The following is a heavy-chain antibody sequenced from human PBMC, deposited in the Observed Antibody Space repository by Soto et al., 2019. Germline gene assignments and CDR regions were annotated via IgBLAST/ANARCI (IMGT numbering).Heavy chain of an antibody. V-gene: IGHV5-10-1*01. D-gene: IGHD1-26*01. Sequence: GESLKISCKGSGYSFTSYWIGWVRQMPGKGLEWMGRIDPSDSYTNYSPSFQGHVTISADKSISTAYLQWSSLKASDTAMYYCARQKSGSYYANAFDIWGQGTMVTVS. CDR3: ARQKSGSYYANAFDI. J-gene: IGHJ3*02. CDR1: GYSFTSYW. CDR2: IDPSDSYT.